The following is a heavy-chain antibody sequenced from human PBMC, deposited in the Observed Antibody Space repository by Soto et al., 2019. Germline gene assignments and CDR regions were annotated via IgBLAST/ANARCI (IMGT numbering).Heavy chain of an antibody. D-gene: IGHD3-16*01. CDR3: ARIPVDTYMIYWSDP. CDR2: IYYSGST. J-gene: IGHJ5*02. Sequence: SDTQSLPYTFSGGSIISYDLSWIRQTPGKGLEWIGYIYYSGSTNYNPSLKSRVTISVDTSKNQFSLKLSSVTAADTAVYYCARIPVDTYMIYWSDPWGQGTKVNVS. CDR1: GGSIISYD. V-gene: IGHV4-59*01.